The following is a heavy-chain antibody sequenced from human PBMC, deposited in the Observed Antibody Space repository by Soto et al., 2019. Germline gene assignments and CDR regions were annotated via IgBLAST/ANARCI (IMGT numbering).Heavy chain of an antibody. CDR1: GDSIIGTHW. CDR2: THHSRGT. D-gene: IGHD6-13*01. J-gene: IGHJ4*01. V-gene: IGHV4-4*02. Sequence: SEALSLTCAVSGDSIIGTHWWSWVRRPPGKGLEFIGETHHSRGTNYNPSLRSRVTMSLDKSKNQLSLILYSVTAADTGVYYCARYSAASGTYYFDYWGQGTLVT. CDR3: ARYSAASGTYYFDY.